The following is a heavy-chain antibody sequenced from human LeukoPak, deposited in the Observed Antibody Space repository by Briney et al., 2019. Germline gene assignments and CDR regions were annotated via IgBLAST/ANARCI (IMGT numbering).Heavy chain of an antibody. CDR2: IYHSGAT. V-gene: IGHV4-4*02. J-gene: IGHJ4*02. Sequence: KPSETLSLTCAVSGGSISSSSSICWTWVRQPPGKGLEWIGGIYHSGATNYNPSLKSRVTMLLDKSKNQFSLKLNSVTAADTAVYYCARNGGNSDYDYWGQGTLVTVSA. D-gene: IGHD4-23*01. CDR1: GGSISSSSSIC. CDR3: ARNGGNSDYDY.